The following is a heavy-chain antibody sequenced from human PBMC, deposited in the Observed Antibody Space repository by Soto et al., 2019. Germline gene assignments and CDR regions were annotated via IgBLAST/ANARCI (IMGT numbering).Heavy chain of an antibody. CDR1: GGSITSSSHH. CDR3: AREYSSAPDN. J-gene: IGHJ4*02. D-gene: IGHD6-19*01. V-gene: IGHV4-39*01. Sequence: PSETLSLTCTVSGGSITSSSHHWGWIRQPPGKGLEWIGSVFYSGTTYYSLSLKSRVTISVDTSKNQFSLKLNSVTAADTAVYYCAREYSSAPDNWGQGLLVTVS. CDR2: VFYSGTT.